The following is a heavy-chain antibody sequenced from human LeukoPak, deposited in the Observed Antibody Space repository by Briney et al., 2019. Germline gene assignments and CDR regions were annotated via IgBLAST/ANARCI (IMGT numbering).Heavy chain of an antibody. D-gene: IGHD3-9*01. CDR3: AKDFPQNVLRYFDWFSGFDY. CDR2: ISYDGSNK. CDR1: GFTFSSYG. V-gene: IGHV3-30*18. J-gene: IGHJ4*02. Sequence: PGGSLRLSCAASGFTFSSYGMHWVRQAPGKGLEWVAVISYDGSNKYYADSVKGRFTISRDNSKNTLYLQMNSLRAEDTAVYYCAKDFPQNVLRYFDWFSGFDYWGQGTLVTVSS.